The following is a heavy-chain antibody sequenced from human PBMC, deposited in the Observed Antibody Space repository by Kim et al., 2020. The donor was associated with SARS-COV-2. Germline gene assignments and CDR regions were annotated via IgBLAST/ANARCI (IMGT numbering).Heavy chain of an antibody. CDR3: ASDIVVVPSLYSSSWYEIDY. V-gene: IGHV3-30*01. Sequence: RFTISRDNSKNTLYLQMNSLRAEDTAVYYCASDIVVVPSLYSSSWYEIDYWGQGTLVTVSS. J-gene: IGHJ4*02. D-gene: IGHD6-13*01.